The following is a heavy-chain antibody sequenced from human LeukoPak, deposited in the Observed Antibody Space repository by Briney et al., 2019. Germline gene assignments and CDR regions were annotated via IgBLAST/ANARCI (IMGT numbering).Heavy chain of an antibody. CDR1: GFTFSTFW. D-gene: IGHD1-1*01. CDR2: IKEDGSEK. V-gene: IGHV3-7*01. CDR3: ARGGTFVSDY. Sequence: GGSLRLSCAASGFTFSTFWMSWVRQAPGKGLEWVANIKEDGSEKYYVDSMKGRFTVSRDDAKNSLYLQMDSLRAEDTAVYYCARGGTFVSDYWGQGTLVTVSS. J-gene: IGHJ4*02.